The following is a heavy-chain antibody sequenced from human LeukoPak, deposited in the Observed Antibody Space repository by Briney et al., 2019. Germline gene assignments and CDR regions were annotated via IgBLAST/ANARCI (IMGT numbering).Heavy chain of an antibody. CDR2: VKSRSAGETT. J-gene: IGHJ4*02. CDR3: TLIQGWGSGSYYRDF. CDR1: GFSISNDW. V-gene: IGHV3-15*01. D-gene: IGHD3-10*01. Sequence: GGSLRLSCAASGFSISNDWMSRVRQAPGKGLEWVARVKSRSAGETTDYAAPVKGRFTISRDDSKNTLYLQMNSLKTEDTAVYYCTLIQGWGSGSYYRDFWGQGTLVTVSS.